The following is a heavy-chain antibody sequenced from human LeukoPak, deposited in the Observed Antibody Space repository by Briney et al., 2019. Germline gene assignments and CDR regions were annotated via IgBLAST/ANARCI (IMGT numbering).Heavy chain of an antibody. CDR3: AKLTYSSGWYPFDY. V-gene: IGHV3-48*03. D-gene: IGHD6-19*01. J-gene: IGHJ4*02. CDR1: GFTFSSYE. Sequence: GGSLRLSCAASGFTFSSYEMNWVRQAPGKGLEWVSYISSSGSTIYYADSVKGRFTISRDNSKNTLYLQMNSLRAEDTAVYYCAKLTYSSGWYPFDYWGQGTLVTVSS. CDR2: ISSSGSTI.